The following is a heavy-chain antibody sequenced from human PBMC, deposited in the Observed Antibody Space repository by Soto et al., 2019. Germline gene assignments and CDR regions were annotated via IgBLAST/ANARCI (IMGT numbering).Heavy chain of an antibody. J-gene: IGHJ4*02. D-gene: IGHD5-18*01. V-gene: IGHV3-21*01. CDR1: GFSFSNYG. CDR3: SRDQGSYVYGGHFDY. Sequence: DVQLVESGGGLVKPGGSLRLSCVDAGFSFSNYGMNWVRQAPGKELWWVSSINSRSNYIYYADSVKGRFTISRDNAKKSLYMEMNSLRAEDTAVYYCSRDQGSYVYGGHFDYWGPGPLVTVSS. CDR2: INSRSNYI.